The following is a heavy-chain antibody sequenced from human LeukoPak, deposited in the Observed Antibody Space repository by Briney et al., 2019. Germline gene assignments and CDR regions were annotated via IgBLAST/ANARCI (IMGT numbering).Heavy chain of an antibody. D-gene: IGHD3-10*01. J-gene: IGHJ4*02. CDR1: GFTFSSYN. CDR2: ISSSSDYI. V-gene: IGHV3-21*01. Sequence: GGSLRLSCAASGFTFSSYNMNWVRQAPGKGLEWVSSISSSSDYIYYADSVKGRFTISRDNAKNSLFLQVNSLRAEDTAVYYCARDRSKTYYYTSGSYFDNPFDYWGQGTLVTVSS. CDR3: ARDRSKTYYYTSGSYFDNPFDY.